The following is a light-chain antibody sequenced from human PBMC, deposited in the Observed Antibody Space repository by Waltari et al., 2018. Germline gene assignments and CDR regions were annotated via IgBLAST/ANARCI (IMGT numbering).Light chain of an antibody. CDR3: SSYISSSTLEL. Sequence: QSALTQPASVSGSPGQSITISCTGTSSDVGGYNYVSWCQQHPGKAPKLMIYDVSSRPSGVSNRFSGSKSGNTASLTISGLQAEDEADYYCSSYISSSTLELFGGGTSLTVL. V-gene: IGLV2-14*03. CDR1: SSDVGGYNY. CDR2: DVS. J-gene: IGLJ2*01.